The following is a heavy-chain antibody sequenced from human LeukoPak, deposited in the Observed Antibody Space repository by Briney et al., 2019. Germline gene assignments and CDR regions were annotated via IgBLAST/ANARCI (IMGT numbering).Heavy chain of an antibody. CDR1: GGSISSYY. D-gene: IGHD1-14*01. V-gene: IGHV4-59*01. Sequence: SETLSLTCTVSGGSISSYYWSWLRQPPGKGLEWIGYIYYSGSTNYNPSLKSRVTISVDTSKNQFSLTLSSVTAADTAVYYCAKIPAHSYYYYMDVWGKGTTVTVSS. J-gene: IGHJ6*03. CDR2: IYYSGST. CDR3: AKIPAHSYYYYMDV.